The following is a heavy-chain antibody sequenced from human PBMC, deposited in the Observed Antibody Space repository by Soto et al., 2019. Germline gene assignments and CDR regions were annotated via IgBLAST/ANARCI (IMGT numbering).Heavy chain of an antibody. V-gene: IGHV4-34*01. D-gene: IGHD6-19*01. J-gene: IGHJ4*02. CDR2: INHGGST. Sequence: SETLSLTCAVHGGSFSFHSWTWIRQPPGKGLEWIGEINHGGSTNYNTSLKSRVTISEDTSKNQFSLKLSSVTAADTAIYYCARARSIAVYDSWGQGTLVTVSS. CDR1: GGSFSFHS. CDR3: ARARSIAVYDS.